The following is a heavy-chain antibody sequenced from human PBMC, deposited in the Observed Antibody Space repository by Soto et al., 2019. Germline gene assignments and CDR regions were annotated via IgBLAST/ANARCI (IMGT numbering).Heavy chain of an antibody. V-gene: IGHV3-23*01. D-gene: IGHD3-10*01. J-gene: IGHJ4*02. Sequence: EVQLLESGGVLVQPGGSLRLSCAASGFTFDAYAMSWVRQAPGKGLQWVSTIGGSGDGTYYADSVKGRFTISRDNSKNTLYLQLNSLRAEDTAVYYCAKAREVTLVWIPSSNWGQGTLVTVSS. CDR1: GFTFDAYA. CDR2: IGGSGDGT. CDR3: AKAREVTLVWIPSSN.